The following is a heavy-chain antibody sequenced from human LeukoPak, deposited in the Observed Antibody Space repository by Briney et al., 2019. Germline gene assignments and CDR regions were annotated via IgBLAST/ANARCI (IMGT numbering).Heavy chain of an antibody. CDR2: IIPIYNPV. D-gene: IGHD2-21*02. V-gene: IGHV1-69*13. CDR3: AREPLGGGGYCHFYY. Sequence: SVKVSCKTSGGTFSSYAFSWMRQAPGQGLEWVGRIIPIYNPVDYTQRFQGRVTISADESTNTVYLELSSLRYDDTAVYYCAREPLGGGGYCHFYYWGQGTLVTVSS. J-gene: IGHJ4*02. CDR1: GGTFSSYA.